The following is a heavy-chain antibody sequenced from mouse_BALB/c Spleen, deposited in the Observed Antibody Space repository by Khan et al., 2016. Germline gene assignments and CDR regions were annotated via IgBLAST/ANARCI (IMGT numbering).Heavy chain of an antibody. CDR3: ARYRYYYGSSKYFDV. J-gene: IGHJ1*01. CDR1: GYIFTNYG. D-gene: IGHD1-1*01. CDR2: INTYTGEP. V-gene: IGHV9-3-1*01. Sequence: QIQLVQSGPELKKPGETVKISCKASGYIFTNYGMNWVKQAPGKDLKWMGWINTYTGEPTYADDFKGRFAFSLETSASTAYLQINNLRNEDTATYFCARYRYYYGSSKYFDVWGAGTTVTVSS.